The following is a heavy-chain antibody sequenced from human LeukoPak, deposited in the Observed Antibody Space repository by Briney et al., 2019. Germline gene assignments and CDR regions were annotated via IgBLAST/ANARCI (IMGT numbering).Heavy chain of an antibody. CDR1: GFTFTGNW. Sequence: PGGSLRLSCAASGFTFTGNWMTWVRQAPGKGPEWVANINQDGSEKYYVDSVKGRFTISRDNAKDSVYLQMNSLRAEDTAVYYCARDPDYTAMGNFDYWGQGTLVTVSS. J-gene: IGHJ4*02. D-gene: IGHD5-18*01. CDR3: ARDPDYTAMGNFDY. V-gene: IGHV3-7*01. CDR2: INQDGSEK.